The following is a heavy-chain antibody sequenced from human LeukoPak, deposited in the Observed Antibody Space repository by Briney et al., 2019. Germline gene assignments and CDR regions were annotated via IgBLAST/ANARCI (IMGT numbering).Heavy chain of an antibody. D-gene: IGHD6-19*01. CDR2: ISYDGSNK. J-gene: IGHJ4*02. Sequence: GGSLRLSCAASGFTFSSYGMHWVRQAPGKGLEWVAVISYDGSNKYYADSVKGRFTISRDNSKNTLYLQMNSLRAEDTAVYYCATSRSSGWFHRYYFDYWGQGTLVTVSS. CDR1: GFTFSSYG. V-gene: IGHV3-30*03. CDR3: ATSRSSGWFHRYYFDY.